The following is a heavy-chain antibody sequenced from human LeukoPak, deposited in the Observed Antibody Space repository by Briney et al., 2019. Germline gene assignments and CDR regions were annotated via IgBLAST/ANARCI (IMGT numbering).Heavy chain of an antibody. CDR3: ARGGKATVVTM. Sequence: RPSETLSLTCAVYGGSFSGYYWSWIRQPAGKGLEWIGRIYSSGSTNYNPSLKSRVSMSVDTSKNQFSLKLTSVTAADTAVYYCARGGKATVVTMWGQGILVTVSS. J-gene: IGHJ4*02. V-gene: IGHV4-59*10. CDR1: GGSFSGYY. CDR2: IYSSGST. D-gene: IGHD4-23*01.